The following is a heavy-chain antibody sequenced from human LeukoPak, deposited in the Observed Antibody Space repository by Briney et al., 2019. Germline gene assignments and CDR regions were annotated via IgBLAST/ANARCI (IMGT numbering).Heavy chain of an antibody. V-gene: IGHV1-69*05. D-gene: IGHD1-26*01. CDR2: VIPILGTT. CDR3: ARDDGSATLGFDS. J-gene: IGHJ4*02. Sequence: SVKVSCKASGTTFSRSAISWVRQAPGQGLEWMGGVIPILGTTSYAQKFQDRVSITTDESTSTAYMEVSSLRSVDTAVYYCARDDGSATLGFDSWGQGTLVTVSS. CDR1: GTTFSRSA.